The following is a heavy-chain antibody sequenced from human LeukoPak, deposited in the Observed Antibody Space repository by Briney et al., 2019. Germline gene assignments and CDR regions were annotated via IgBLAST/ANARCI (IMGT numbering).Heavy chain of an antibody. CDR2: IYTGGST. V-gene: IGHV3-66*01. CDR3: ARDLDD. J-gene: IGHJ4*02. CDR1: GFTVSSSY. Sequence: PGESLRLSCAASGFTVSSSYMNWVRQAPGKGLEWVSLIYTGGSTYYADSVKGRFTISRDNSKNTLYLQMNSLRAEDTAVYYCARDLDDWGQGTLVTVSS.